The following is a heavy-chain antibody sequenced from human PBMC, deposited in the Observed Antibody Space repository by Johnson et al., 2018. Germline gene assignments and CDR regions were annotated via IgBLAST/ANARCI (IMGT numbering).Heavy chain of an antibody. CDR2: IYSEGST. D-gene: IGHD4-17*01. V-gene: IGHV3-66*02. CDR1: GFSVSGDY. CDR3: ARTTRGAFDL. Sequence: EVQLGESGGGLVQPGGSLKLSCAASGFSVSGDYMNWVRQAPGKGLAWVSVIYSEGSTHSVDSVKGRFTVSRDISKNTLYLQMSSLGVEDTAVYFCARTTRGAFDLWGQGTMVTVS. J-gene: IGHJ3*01.